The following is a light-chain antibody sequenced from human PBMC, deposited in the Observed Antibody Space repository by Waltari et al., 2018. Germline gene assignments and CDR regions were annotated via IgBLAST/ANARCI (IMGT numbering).Light chain of an antibody. CDR2: KAS. CDR3: QQYNSYWGWT. Sequence: DIQMTLSPSTLSASVGDRVTITCRASQSISSWLAWYQQKPGKAPKLLIYKASSLESGVPSRFSGSGSGTEFTLTISSLQPDDFATYYCQQYNSYWGWTFGQGTKVEIK. J-gene: IGKJ1*01. V-gene: IGKV1-5*03. CDR1: QSISSW.